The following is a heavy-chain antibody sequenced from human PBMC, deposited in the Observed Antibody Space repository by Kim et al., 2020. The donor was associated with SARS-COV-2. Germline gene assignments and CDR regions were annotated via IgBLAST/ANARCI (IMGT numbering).Heavy chain of an antibody. D-gene: IGHD5-12*01. V-gene: IGHV4-31*03. CDR2: IYYSGST. J-gene: IGHJ1*01. Sequence: SETLSLTCTVSGGSISSGGYYWSWIRQHPGKGLEWIGYIYYSGSTYYNPSLTSRVTISVDTSKNQFSLKLSSVTAADTAVYYCARYGVGYNSEYFQHWGQGTLVTVSS. CDR1: GGSISSGGYY. CDR3: ARYGVGYNSEYFQH.